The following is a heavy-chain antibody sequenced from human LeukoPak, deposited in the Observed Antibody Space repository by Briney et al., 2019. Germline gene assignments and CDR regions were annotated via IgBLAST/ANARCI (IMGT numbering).Heavy chain of an antibody. CDR1: GFTFSSYA. V-gene: IGHV3-23*01. D-gene: IGHD3-22*01. CDR3: ALDPYYYDSSGYYPSFDY. Sequence: GGSLRLSCAASGFTFSSYAMSWVRQAPGKGLEWVSAISGSGGSTYYADSVKGRFTISRDNSKNTLYLQMNSLRAEDTAVYHCALDPYYYDSSGYYPSFDYWGQGTLVTVSS. J-gene: IGHJ4*02. CDR2: ISGSGGST.